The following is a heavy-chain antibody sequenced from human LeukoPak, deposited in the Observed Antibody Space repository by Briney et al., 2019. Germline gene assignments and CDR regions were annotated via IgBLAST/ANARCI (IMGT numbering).Heavy chain of an antibody. J-gene: IGHJ3*01. D-gene: IGHD3-16*01. CDR2: IRSDGSNR. CDR1: GYKFSRYG. Sequence: GGSLRLSCTASGYKFSRYGMHSARQAPGKGLEWVAFIRSDGSNRNNADSMKGRFTVSRDNSKHTLYMQMTSVVAEDTAVTFCATGFTGGAWLSDTSCELWGQGTMVTVSS. CDR3: ATGFTGGAWLSDTSCEL. V-gene: IGHV3-30*02.